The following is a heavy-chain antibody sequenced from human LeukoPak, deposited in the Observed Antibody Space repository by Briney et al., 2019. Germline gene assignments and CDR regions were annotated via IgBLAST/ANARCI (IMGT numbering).Heavy chain of an antibody. J-gene: IGHJ4*02. V-gene: IGHV1-2*02. D-gene: IGHD3-10*01. Sequence: ASVKVSCKASGYTFTGYYMHWVRQAPGQGLEWMGWINPNSGGTNYAQKFQGRVTMTRGTSVSTAYMELSRLRSDDTAVYYCARVGFGELLSFDYWGQGTLVTVSS. CDR2: INPNSGGT. CDR3: ARVGFGELLSFDY. CDR1: GYTFTGYY.